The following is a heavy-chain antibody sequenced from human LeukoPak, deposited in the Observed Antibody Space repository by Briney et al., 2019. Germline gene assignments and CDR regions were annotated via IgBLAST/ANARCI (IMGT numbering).Heavy chain of an antibody. V-gene: IGHV1-24*01. J-gene: IGHJ5*02. CDR2: FDPEDGET. D-gene: IGHD2-2*01. CDR1: GYTLTELS. CDR3: ATSGFADGVVVPAAMWNNWFDP. Sequence: ASVKVSCKVSGYTLTELSMHWVRQAPGKGLEWMGGFDPEDGETIYAQKFQGRVTMTEDTSTDTAYMELSSLRSEDTAVYYYATSGFADGVVVPAAMWNNWFDPWGQGTLVTVSS.